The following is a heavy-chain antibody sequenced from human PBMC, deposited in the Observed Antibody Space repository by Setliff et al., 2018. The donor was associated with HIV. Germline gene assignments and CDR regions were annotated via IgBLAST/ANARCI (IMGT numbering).Heavy chain of an antibody. CDR2: INPNSGGT. CDR1: GCTFDAKY. J-gene: IGHJ5*02. Sequence: AASVKVSCKTSGCTFDAKYIHWARQAPGQGLEWMGWINPNSGGTNYARKFQGRVTMTRDTSISTAYMELNSLRSDDTAVYYCATAGGRSWFDPWGPGTLVTVSS. D-gene: IGHD3-16*01. V-gene: IGHV1-2*02. CDR3: ATAGGRSWFDP.